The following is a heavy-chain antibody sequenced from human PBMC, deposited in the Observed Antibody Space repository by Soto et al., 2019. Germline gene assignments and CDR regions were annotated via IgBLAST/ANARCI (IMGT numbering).Heavy chain of an antibody. D-gene: IGHD5-18*01. Sequence: ASVKVSCKASGGTFSSYAISWVRQAPGQGLEWMGGIIPIFGTANYAQKFQGRVTITADESTSTAYMELSSLRSEDTAVYYCVTVARGYSYGPLDYWGQGTLVTAPQ. J-gene: IGHJ4*02. V-gene: IGHV1-69*13. CDR2: IIPIFGTA. CDR1: GGTFSSYA. CDR3: VTVARGYSYGPLDY.